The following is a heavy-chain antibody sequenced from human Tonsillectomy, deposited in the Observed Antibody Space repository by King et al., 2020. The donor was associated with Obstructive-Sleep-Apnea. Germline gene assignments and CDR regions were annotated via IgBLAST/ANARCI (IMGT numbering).Heavy chain of an antibody. CDR3: ARLQWELLFADY. D-gene: IGHD1-26*01. Sequence: QLQESGPGLVKPSETLSLTCTVSGGSISSSSYYWGWIRQPPGKGLDGIGSIHYNGSTYLNPSLKRRGTISVDTSKNQFSLKLSSVTAADTAVYYCARLQWELLFADYWGQGTLVTVSS. CDR1: GGSISSSSYY. V-gene: IGHV4-39*01. J-gene: IGHJ4*02. CDR2: IHYNGST.